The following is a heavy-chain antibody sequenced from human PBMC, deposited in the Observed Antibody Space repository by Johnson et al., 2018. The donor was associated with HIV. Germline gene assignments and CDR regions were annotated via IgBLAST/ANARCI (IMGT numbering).Heavy chain of an antibody. Sequence: QVQLVESGGGLVKPGGSLRLSCAASGFTFSDYYMSWIRQAPGKGLEWVSYISSSGSTIYYADSVKGRFTISRDNAKDSLYLQMNTLRAEDTAVYYCARDAVISSGWYNVDAFDIWGQGTMVTVSS. CDR3: ARDAVISSGWYNVDAFDI. CDR2: ISSSGSTI. CDR1: GFTFSDYY. D-gene: IGHD6-19*01. J-gene: IGHJ3*02. V-gene: IGHV3-11*01.